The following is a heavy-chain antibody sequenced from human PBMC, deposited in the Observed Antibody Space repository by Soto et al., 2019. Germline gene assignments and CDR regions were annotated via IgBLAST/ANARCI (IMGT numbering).Heavy chain of an antibody. D-gene: IGHD3-10*01. CDR3: ARGYYYGSGRPTPGGMDV. CDR1: GYTFTSYG. Sequence: ASVKVSCKASGYTFTSYGISWVRQAPGQGLEWMGWISAYTGNTNYAQKLQGRVTMTTDTSTSIAYMELRSLRSDDTAVYYCARGYYYGSGRPTPGGMDVWGQGTTVTVSS. CDR2: ISAYTGNT. J-gene: IGHJ6*02. V-gene: IGHV1-18*01.